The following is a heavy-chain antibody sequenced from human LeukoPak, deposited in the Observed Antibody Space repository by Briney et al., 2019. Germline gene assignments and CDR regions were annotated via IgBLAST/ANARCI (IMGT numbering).Heavy chain of an antibody. Sequence: QPGGSLRLSCAASGFTFTNYAMSWVRQAPGRGLEWVSNISPGGGTNYADSVKGRFTISRDNSKNTLYLQMNSLRAEDTAVYYCARDPWELKTTKGGYWGQGTLVTVSS. CDR3: ARDPWELKTTKGGY. CDR2: ISPGGGT. J-gene: IGHJ4*02. V-gene: IGHV3-66*01. CDR1: GFTFTNYA. D-gene: IGHD1-26*01.